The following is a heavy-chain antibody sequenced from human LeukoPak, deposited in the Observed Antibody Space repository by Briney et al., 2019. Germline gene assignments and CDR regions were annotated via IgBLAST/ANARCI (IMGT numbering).Heavy chain of an antibody. CDR2: ISAYNGNT. V-gene: IGHV1-18*01. CDR3: ARTLYSSGWYGGTLGY. Sequence: ASVKVSCKASGYTFTSYSISWVRQAPGQGLEWMGWISAYNGNTNYAQKLQGRVTMTTDTSTSTAYMELRSLRSDDTAVYYCARTLYSSGWYGGTLGYWGQGTLVTVSS. D-gene: IGHD6-19*01. J-gene: IGHJ4*02. CDR1: GYTFTSYS.